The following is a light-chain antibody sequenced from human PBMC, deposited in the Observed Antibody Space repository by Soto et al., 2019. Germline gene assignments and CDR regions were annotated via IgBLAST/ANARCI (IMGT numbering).Light chain of an antibody. CDR2: DVS. CDR1: SSDVGGYNY. V-gene: IGLV2-14*01. CDR3: SSYTSSSFWV. Sequence: QSALTQPASVSGSPGQSITISCTGTSSDVGGYNYVSWYQQHPGKAPKLMIYDVSNRPSGVSNRFSGSKFGNTGSLTISGLQAEDEADYYCSSYTSSSFWVFGGGTKLTVL. J-gene: IGLJ3*02.